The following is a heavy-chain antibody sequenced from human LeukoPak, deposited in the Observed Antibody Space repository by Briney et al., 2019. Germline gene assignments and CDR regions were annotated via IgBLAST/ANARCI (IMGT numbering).Heavy chain of an antibody. CDR1: GGSISSYY. V-gene: IGHV4-59*08. CDR3: ARLPTGYPNWFDT. D-gene: IGHD5-18*01. CDR2: IYYSGST. J-gene: IGHJ5*02. Sequence: PSETLSLTCTVSGGSISSYYWSWIRQPPGKGLEWIGYIYYSGSTNYNPSLKSRVTISVDTSKNQFSLKLNSLTATDTAVYYCARLPTGYPNWFDTWGQGILVTVSS.